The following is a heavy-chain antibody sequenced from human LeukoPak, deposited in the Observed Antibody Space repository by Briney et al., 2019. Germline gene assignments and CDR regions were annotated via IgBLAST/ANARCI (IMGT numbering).Heavy chain of an antibody. Sequence: GGSLRLSCAASGFTFSSYWMNWVRQAPGKGLVWVSRINSDGSSTSYADSVKGRFTISRDNAKNTLYLQMNSLRAEDTAVYYCARAPYGGNYYFDYGGQGTLVTVSS. D-gene: IGHD4-23*01. J-gene: IGHJ4*02. V-gene: IGHV3-74*01. CDR1: GFTFSSYW. CDR3: ARAPYGGNYYFDY. CDR2: INSDGSST.